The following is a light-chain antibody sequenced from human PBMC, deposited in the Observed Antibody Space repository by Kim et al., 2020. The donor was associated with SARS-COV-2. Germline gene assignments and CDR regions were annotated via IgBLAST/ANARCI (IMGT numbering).Light chain of an antibody. CDR1: SSHVGGYNY. CDR2: EVS. V-gene: IGLV2-8*01. Sequence: QPALTQPPSASGSPGHSVTITCTGTSSHVGGYNYVSWYQQHPGKAPKLMIYEVSKRPSGVPDRFSGSKSGNTASLTVSGLQAEDEADYYCCSYAGSNNDALPFGGWTQLTVL. CDR3: CSYAGSNNDALP. J-gene: IGLJ2*01.